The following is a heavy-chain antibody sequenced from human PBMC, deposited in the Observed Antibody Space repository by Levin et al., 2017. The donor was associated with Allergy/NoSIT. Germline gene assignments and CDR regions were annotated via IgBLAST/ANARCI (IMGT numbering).Heavy chain of an antibody. D-gene: IGHD4-11*01. J-gene: IGHJ4*02. CDR1: GFPFSSYG. Sequence: PGGSLRLSCVVSGFPFSSYGMHWVRQTPGKGLEWVAVISYDATYKNYAESVRGRFSISRDNSNNPLYLQMEGLRPDDTAIYYCAKDNGRTVRRPHRLFDSWGQGILVTVSS. V-gene: IGHV3-30*18. CDR2: ISYDATYK. CDR3: AKDNGRTVRRPHRLFDS.